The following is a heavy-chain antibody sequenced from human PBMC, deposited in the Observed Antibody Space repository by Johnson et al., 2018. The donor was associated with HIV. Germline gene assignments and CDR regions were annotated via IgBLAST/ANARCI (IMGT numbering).Heavy chain of an antibody. J-gene: IGHJ3*02. D-gene: IGHD4-17*01. Sequence: VQLVESGGGLVKPGVSLRLSCAASGFTFSDYYMSWIRQAPGKGLEWVSYISSSGSSIYYADSVKGRFTISRDNAKSSLYLQMNGLRAEDTAVYYCARASTTVTTGDDAFDIWGQGTMVTVSS. CDR2: ISSSGSSI. CDR3: ARASTTVTTGDDAFDI. CDR1: GFTFSDYY. V-gene: IGHV3-11*04.